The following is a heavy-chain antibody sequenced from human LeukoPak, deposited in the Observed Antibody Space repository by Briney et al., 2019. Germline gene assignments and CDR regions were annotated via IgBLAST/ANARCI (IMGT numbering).Heavy chain of an antibody. CDR2: ISYDGSNK. J-gene: IGHJ4*02. CDR3: AKNDILTGYYPTFDY. CDR1: GFTFSSYG. V-gene: IGHV3-30*18. D-gene: IGHD3-9*01. Sequence: PGRSLRLSCAASGFTFSSYGIHWVRQAPGKGLEWVAVISYDGSNKYYADSVKGRFTISRDNSKNTLYLQMNSLRAEDTAVYYSAKNDILTGYYPTFDYWGQGTLVTVSS.